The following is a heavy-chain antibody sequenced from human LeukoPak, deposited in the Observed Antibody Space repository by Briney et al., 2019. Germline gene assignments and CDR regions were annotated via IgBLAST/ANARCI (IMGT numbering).Heavy chain of an antibody. CDR3: ARDGTAAGLYFDL. D-gene: IGHD6-13*01. CDR2: IRQDGSEK. J-gene: IGHJ4*01. V-gene: IGHV3-7*01. Sequence: GGSLRLSCGVSGFTFTDYWMNWVRQAPGKGPEWVASIRQDGSEKTYVDSVKGRFTISRDNTKNSLSLQLNGLRAEDTAVYYCARDGTAAGLYFDLWGQGTLVTVS. CDR1: GFTFTDYW.